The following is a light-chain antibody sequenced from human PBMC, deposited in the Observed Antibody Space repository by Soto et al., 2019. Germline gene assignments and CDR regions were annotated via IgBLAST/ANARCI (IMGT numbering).Light chain of an antibody. CDR1: SSDVGGYNY. Sequence: QSALTQPASVSGSPGQSITVSCTGTSSDVGGYNYVCWFQQHPGKAPKLMIYDVGNRPSGVSNRFSGFKSGNTASLTISGLQAEDEADYYCSSYTSNSTHVVFGGGTQLTVL. V-gene: IGLV2-14*01. J-gene: IGLJ2*01. CDR3: SSYTSNSTHVV. CDR2: DVG.